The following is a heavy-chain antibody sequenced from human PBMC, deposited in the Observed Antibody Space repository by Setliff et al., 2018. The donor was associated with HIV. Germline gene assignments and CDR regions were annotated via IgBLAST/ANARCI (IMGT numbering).Heavy chain of an antibody. D-gene: IGHD1-1*01. CDR2: VYTSGST. Sequence: NPSETLSLTCSVSGGSMSTYYWGWIRQPAGKRLEWIGRVYTSGSTIYNPSLRSRVTMSVDTSKSQFSLKLNSVAAADPAVYYCARVFPPIRGEPFGTPPGAFDIWGQGTTVTVSS. V-gene: IGHV4-4*07. CDR3: ARVFPPIRGEPFGTPPGAFDI. CDR1: GGSMSTYY. J-gene: IGHJ3*02.